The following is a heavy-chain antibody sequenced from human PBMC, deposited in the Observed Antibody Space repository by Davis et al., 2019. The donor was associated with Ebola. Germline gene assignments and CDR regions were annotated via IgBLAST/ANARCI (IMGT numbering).Heavy chain of an antibody. J-gene: IGHJ4*02. V-gene: IGHV3-21*01. CDR3: TRARYHDY. CDR2: TSSSSDYI. D-gene: IGHD2-2*01. CDR1: GFTFSTYS. Sequence: GGSLRLSCAASGFTFSTYSMNWVRQAPGKGLEWVSSTSSSSDYIYYADSVKGRFTISKDNAKKSLYLQLNSLRVEDTAVYYCTRARYHDYWGQGTLVTVSS.